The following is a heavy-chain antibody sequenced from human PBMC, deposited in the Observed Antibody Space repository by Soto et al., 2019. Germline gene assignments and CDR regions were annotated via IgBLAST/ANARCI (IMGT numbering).Heavy chain of an antibody. CDR1: GGSVSGAGYS. Sequence: PSETLSLTCAVSGGSVSGAGYSWSWIRQPPGGGLEWIGYIYHSGTTLYNPSLKSRVTISVDKSKNQFSLKLSSVTAADTAVYYCARALIGYSYAIESYYYYYGMDVWGQGTTVTVSS. CDR3: ARALIGYSYAIESYYYYYGMDV. V-gene: IGHV4-30-2*01. J-gene: IGHJ6*02. CDR2: IYHSGTT. D-gene: IGHD5-18*01.